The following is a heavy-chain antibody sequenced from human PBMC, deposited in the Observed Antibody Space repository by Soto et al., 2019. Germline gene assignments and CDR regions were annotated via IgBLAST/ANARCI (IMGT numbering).Heavy chain of an antibody. CDR1: GFTFSSYE. J-gene: IGHJ5*02. CDR3: ARVVLLWFGELLERNWFDP. CDR2: ISSSGSTI. Sequence: GGSLRLSCAASGFTFSSYEMNWVRQAPGKGLEWVSYISSSGSTIYYADSVKGRFTISRDNAKNSLYLQMNSLRAEDTAVYYCARVVLLWFGELLERNWFDPWGQGTLVTVSS. D-gene: IGHD3-10*01. V-gene: IGHV3-48*03.